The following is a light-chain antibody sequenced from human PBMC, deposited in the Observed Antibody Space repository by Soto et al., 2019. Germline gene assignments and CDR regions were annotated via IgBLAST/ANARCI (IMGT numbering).Light chain of an antibody. V-gene: IGLV2-14*01. Sequence: QSVLTQPASGSGSPGQSITISCTGTSSDVGGYKFVSWYQQHPGKAPKFIIYDVSIRPSGVSNRFSGSKSGNTASLTISGLQAEDEADYYCSSYTSGSHYVFGTGTKVTVL. CDR1: SSDVGGYKF. J-gene: IGLJ1*01. CDR3: SSYTSGSHYV. CDR2: DVS.